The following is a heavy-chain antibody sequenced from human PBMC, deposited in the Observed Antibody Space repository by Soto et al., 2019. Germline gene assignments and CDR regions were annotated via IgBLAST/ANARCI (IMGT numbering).Heavy chain of an antibody. CDR3: ATSVGGSYHLSPDY. V-gene: IGHV3-21*01. CDR2: ISSSSSYI. Sequence: EVQLVESGGGLVKPGGSLRLSCAASGFTFSTYSMNWVRQAPGKGLEWVSSISSSSSYIFYADSVKGRFTISRDNAKYSLYLHMNSLRAEDTAVYYCATSVGGSYHLSPDYWGQGTLVTVSS. CDR1: GFTFSTYS. D-gene: IGHD3-16*02. J-gene: IGHJ4*02.